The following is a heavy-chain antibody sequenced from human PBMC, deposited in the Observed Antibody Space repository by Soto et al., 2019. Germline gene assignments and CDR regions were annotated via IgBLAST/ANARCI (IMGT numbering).Heavy chain of an antibody. J-gene: IGHJ5*02. CDR2: IRQDSGDT. D-gene: IGHD3-10*01. Sequence: AAVKGSCTASGHTFTDFNLHCVRQAPGHGPEWMRWIRQDSGDTGYAQIFQGRVTMTCDTSISTAYMELTNVSSDDTAVYGCASGSFVSGIWRPYDLWGQGTMVTVSS. CDR1: GHTFTDFN. CDR3: ASGSFVSGIWRPYDL. V-gene: IGHV1-2*02.